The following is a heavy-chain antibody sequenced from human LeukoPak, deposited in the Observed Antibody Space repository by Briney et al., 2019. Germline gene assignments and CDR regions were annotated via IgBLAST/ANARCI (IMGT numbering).Heavy chain of an antibody. CDR2: IYNSGSI. CDR1: GGSISSSGYY. J-gene: IGHJ4*02. D-gene: IGHD2-21*01. CDR3: ARQLDEHSFPRGPDY. Sequence: SETLSLTCTVSGGSISSSGYYWGWIRQPPGKGLEWIGSIYNSGSIYYNPSLKSRVTMSVDTSKNQFSLKLSSVTAADTAVYFCARQLDEHSFPRGPDYWGQGTLATVSS. V-gene: IGHV4-39*01.